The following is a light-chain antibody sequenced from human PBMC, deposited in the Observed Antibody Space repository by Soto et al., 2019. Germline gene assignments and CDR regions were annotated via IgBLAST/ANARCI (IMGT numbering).Light chain of an antibody. V-gene: IGKV3-20*01. CDR3: QQYGRSPFT. CDR2: GAS. Sequence: EIVLTQSPGTLSLSPGERATLSCRASQSVSSNNLAWYQQRPGQAPRVVIYGASTRATGIPGRFSGSWSGTDFTLTISRLEPEDFAVYYCQQYGRSPFTCGPGTKVD. CDR1: QSVSSNN. J-gene: IGKJ3*01.